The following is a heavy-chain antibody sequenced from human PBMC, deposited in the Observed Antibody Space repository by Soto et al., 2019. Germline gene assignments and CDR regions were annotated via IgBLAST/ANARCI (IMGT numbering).Heavy chain of an antibody. Sequence: SETLSLTCTVSGGSISSVSYYWGWIRQPPGKGLELIGSIYYSGSTYYDPSLRSRVTISVDTSKNQFSLKLSSVTAADTAVYYCARNVTAVVVPAAAMMELEIRGGWFDXWGPGTLVTVSX. CDR1: GGSISSVSYY. V-gene: IGHV4-39*01. D-gene: IGHD2-2*01. CDR3: ARNVTAVVVPAAAMMELEIRGGWFDX. CDR2: IYYSGST. J-gene: IGHJ5*02.